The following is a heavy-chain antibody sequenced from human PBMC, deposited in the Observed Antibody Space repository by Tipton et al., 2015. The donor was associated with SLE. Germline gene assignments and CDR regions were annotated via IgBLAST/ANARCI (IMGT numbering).Heavy chain of an antibody. Sequence: TLSLTCTVSGGSISSYYWSWIRQHPGKGLEWIGYIYYSGSTYYNPSLKSRVTISVDTSKNQFSLKLSSVTAADTAVYYCARGVYDYIWGSYRRVAFDIWGQGTMVTVSS. V-gene: IGHV4-59*01. J-gene: IGHJ3*02. CDR3: ARGVYDYIWGSYRRVAFDI. CDR1: GGSISSYY. D-gene: IGHD3-16*02. CDR2: IYYSGST.